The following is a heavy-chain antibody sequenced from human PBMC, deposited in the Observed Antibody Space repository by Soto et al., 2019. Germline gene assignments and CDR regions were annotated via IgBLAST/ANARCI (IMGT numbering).Heavy chain of an antibody. CDR1: GGTFSSYA. CDR2: IIPIFGTA. CDR3: ASDYYYDSSGYYFRWFDP. D-gene: IGHD3-22*01. V-gene: IGHV1-69*06. J-gene: IGHJ5*02. Sequence: ASVKVSCKASGGTFSSYAISWVRQAPGQGLEWMGGIIPIFGTANYAQKFQGRVTITADKSTSTAYMELSSLRSEDTAVYYCASDYYYDSSGYYFRWFDPWGQGTLVTVSS.